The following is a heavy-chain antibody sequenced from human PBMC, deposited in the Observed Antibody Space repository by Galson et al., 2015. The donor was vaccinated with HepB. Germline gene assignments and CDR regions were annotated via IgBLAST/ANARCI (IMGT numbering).Heavy chain of an antibody. Sequence: CAISGDSVSRNTAARNWIRQSPSRGLEWLGRAYYRSKWYSDYAVSVKSRTTIIPDTSKNQLSLQLNSVTPEDTAVYYCAGAAASGAFDYWGQGTLVTVSS. D-gene: IGHD6-13*01. CDR1: GDSVSRNTAA. CDR3: AGAAASGAFDY. V-gene: IGHV6-1*01. CDR2: AYYRSKWYS. J-gene: IGHJ4*02.